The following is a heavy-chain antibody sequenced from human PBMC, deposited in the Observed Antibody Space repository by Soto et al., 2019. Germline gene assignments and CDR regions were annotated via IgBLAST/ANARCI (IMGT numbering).Heavy chain of an antibody. CDR1: GYPFINYA. J-gene: IGHJ6*02. Sequence: GASVKVSCKASGYPFINYAVHWLRQSPGQRLEWMGWIDADSGDTKYSQKFQGRVTIIRDTSASTVYMELSSLRSEDTAVYYCARGGVVTPIYYYSGMDVWGQGTTVTVSS. D-gene: IGHD4-4*01. V-gene: IGHV1-3*01. CDR3: ARGGVVTPIYYYSGMDV. CDR2: IDADSGDT.